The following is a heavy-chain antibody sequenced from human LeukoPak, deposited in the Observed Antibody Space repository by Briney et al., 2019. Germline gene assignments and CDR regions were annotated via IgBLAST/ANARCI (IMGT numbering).Heavy chain of an antibody. CDR1: GFTFSSYS. Sequence: GGSLRLSCAASGFTFSSYSMNWVRQAPGKGLESVSSISTNGGTTDYADSVRGRFTISRDNSKNTLHLQMSSLRAEDTAMYYCVKGGGSGTLKYYFDYWGQGTLVTVSS. J-gene: IGHJ4*02. CDR3: VKGGGSGTLKYYFDY. CDR2: ISTNGGTT. D-gene: IGHD3-10*01. V-gene: IGHV3-64D*06.